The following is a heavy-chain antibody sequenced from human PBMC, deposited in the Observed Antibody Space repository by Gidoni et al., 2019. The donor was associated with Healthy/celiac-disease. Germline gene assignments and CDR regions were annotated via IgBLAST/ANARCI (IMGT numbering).Heavy chain of an antibody. CDR1: GFTFSSYA. D-gene: IGHD5-18*01. Sequence: QVQLVESGGGVVQPGRSLRLSCAASGFTFSSYAMHWVRQAPGKGLEWVAVISYDGSNKYYADSVKGRFTISRDNSKNTLYLQMNSLRAEDTAVYYCARPRGYSYWGQGTLVTVSS. CDR3: ARPRGYSY. CDR2: ISYDGSNK. J-gene: IGHJ4*02. V-gene: IGHV3-30-3*01.